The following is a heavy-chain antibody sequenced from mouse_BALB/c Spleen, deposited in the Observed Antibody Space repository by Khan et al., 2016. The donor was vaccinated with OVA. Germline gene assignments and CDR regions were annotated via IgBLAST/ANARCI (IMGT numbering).Heavy chain of an antibody. V-gene: IGHV1-18*01. J-gene: IGHJ3*01. CDR1: GYSFTDYT. CDR3: TRSGYGGFAY. Sequence: VQLKESGPELVKPGASMKMSCKASGYSFTDYTLNWVKQSHGKNLEWIGLINPYNGDTNYNQKFKVKATLTVDKSSRTAYMELLSLTSEDSAVYYCTRSGYGGFAYWGQGTLVTVSA. D-gene: IGHD1-2*01. CDR2: INPYNGDT.